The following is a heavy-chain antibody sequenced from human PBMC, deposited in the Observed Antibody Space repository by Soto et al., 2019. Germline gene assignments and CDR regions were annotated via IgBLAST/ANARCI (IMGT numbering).Heavy chain of an antibody. Sequence: QVQLQESGPGLVRPSETLSLTYTVSGGSVSSGDYYWTWIRQPPGKGLEWIGYVYYGGSTNYNPSLKSRVSISVETAKNQFSLRLSSVTAADTAVYYCARIPVDTYMIYWFDPWGQGILVTVSS. D-gene: IGHD5-18*01. CDR2: VYYGGST. J-gene: IGHJ5*02. V-gene: IGHV4-61*08. CDR3: ARIPVDTYMIYWFDP. CDR1: GGSVSSGDYY.